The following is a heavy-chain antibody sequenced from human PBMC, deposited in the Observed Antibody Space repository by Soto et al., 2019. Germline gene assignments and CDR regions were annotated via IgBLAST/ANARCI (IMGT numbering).Heavy chain of an antibody. CDR3: AIQRDLFVNGFDP. J-gene: IGHJ5*02. Sequence: EVQLLESGGGLVQPGGSLRLSCAASRFTFSIYAMTWVRQAPGKGLKWVSSISSGGGNTYYADSVKGRFTVSRDNSKSTLYLQMNSLRVEDTAVYYCAIQRDLFVNGFDPWGQGTLVTVSS. V-gene: IGHV3-23*01. CDR1: RFTFSIYA. CDR2: ISSGGGNT. D-gene: IGHD3-10*01.